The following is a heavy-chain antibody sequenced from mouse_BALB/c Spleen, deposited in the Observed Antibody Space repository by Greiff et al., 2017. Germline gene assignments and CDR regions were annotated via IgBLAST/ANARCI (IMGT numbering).Heavy chain of an antibody. J-gene: IGHJ4*01. CDR3: ARWDGLLYAMDD. CDR1: GFTFSSFG. CDR2: ISSGSSTL. Sequence: EVKLMESGGGLVQPGGSRKLSCAASGFTFSSFGMHWVRPAPETGLAWVAYISSGSSTLYDADTVKGRFTISRDNPKNTLFLQMTSLRSEDTAMYYCARWDGLLYAMDDWGEGTSVTVSS. V-gene: IGHV5-17*02. D-gene: IGHD2-3*01.